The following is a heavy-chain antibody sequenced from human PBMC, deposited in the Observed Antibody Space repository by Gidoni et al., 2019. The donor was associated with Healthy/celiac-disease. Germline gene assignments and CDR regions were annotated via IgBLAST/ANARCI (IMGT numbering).Heavy chain of an antibody. CDR1: GYTFTSYY. Sequence: QVQLVQSGAEVKKPGASVKVSCKASGYTFTSYYMHWVRQAPGQGLEWMGIINPSGGSTSYAQKFQGRVTMTRDTSTSTVYMELSSLRSEDTAVYYCARGGWWLFHPLDSYYMDVWGKGTTVTVSS. D-gene: IGHD2-21*01. CDR2: INPSGGST. J-gene: IGHJ6*03. V-gene: IGHV1-46*01. CDR3: ARGGWWLFHPLDSYYMDV.